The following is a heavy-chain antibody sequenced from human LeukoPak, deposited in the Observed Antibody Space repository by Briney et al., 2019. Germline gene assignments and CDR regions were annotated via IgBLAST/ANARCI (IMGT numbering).Heavy chain of an antibody. CDR3: ARDPCHGALDY. Sequence: PGGSLRLSCEASGFTFSSSWMSWVRRAPGKGLEWVANIKQDGTEEYYVDSVRGRFSISKDNAKNTLYLQMNSLRAEDTAVYYCARDPCHGALDYWGQGALVTVSS. J-gene: IGHJ4*02. D-gene: IGHD2-2*01. CDR2: IKQDGTEE. CDR1: GFTFSSSW. V-gene: IGHV3-7*03.